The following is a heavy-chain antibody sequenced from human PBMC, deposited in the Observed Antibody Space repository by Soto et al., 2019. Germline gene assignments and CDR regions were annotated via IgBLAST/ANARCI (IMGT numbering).Heavy chain of an antibody. V-gene: IGHV1-69*06. J-gene: IGHJ4*02. Sequence: QVQLVQSGTVVQRRGSSVKVSCQASGGTFSSHGMAWVRQAPGQGLEWMGGIIPTFGTPTYAPKFQGRVTIPADKSTTTPYMELSSLRSEDTVVYYCASERSAQYFEFWGQGNLLTVSS. CDR1: GGTFSSHG. CDR2: IIPTFGTP. CDR3: ASERSAQYFEF. D-gene: IGHD1-26*01.